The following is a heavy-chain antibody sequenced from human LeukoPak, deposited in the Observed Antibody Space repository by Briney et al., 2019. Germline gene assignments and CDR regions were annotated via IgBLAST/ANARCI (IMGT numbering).Heavy chain of an antibody. CDR3: ARTGRDFYGSGSYSPNFHY. Sequence: SETLSLTCTVSGGSISSSSYYWGWIRQPPGKGLEWIGSIYYSGSTYYNPSLKSRVTISVDTSKNQFSLKLSSVTAADTAVYYCARTGRDFYGSGSYSPNFHYWGQGTLVTVSS. CDR2: IYYSGST. V-gene: IGHV4-39*07. J-gene: IGHJ4*02. D-gene: IGHD3-10*01. CDR1: GGSISSSSYY.